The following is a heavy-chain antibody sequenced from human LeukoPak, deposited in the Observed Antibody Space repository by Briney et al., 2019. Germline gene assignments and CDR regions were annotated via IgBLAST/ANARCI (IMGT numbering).Heavy chain of an antibody. Sequence: ASVTVSCKASGYTFTSHGISWVRQAPGQGLEWMGWTNPYNGNTNYAQKLQGRVTMTTDTSTTTVYMELRSLRSDDTAVYYCARDYKGGADYFDYWGQGTLVTVSS. CDR3: ARDYKGGADYFDY. V-gene: IGHV1-18*01. CDR2: TNPYNGNT. J-gene: IGHJ4*02. CDR1: GYTFTSHG. D-gene: IGHD3-16*01.